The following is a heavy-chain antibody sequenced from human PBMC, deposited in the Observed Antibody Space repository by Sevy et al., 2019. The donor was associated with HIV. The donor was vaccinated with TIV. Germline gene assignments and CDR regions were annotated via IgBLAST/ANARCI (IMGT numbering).Heavy chain of an antibody. CDR3: TRRGDGYKDYYYYYCMDV. J-gene: IGHJ6*03. CDR1: GFTFGAYA. CDR2: IRSKAYGGTT. V-gene: IGHV3-49*03. Sequence: GGSLRLSCTASGFTFGAYAMSWFRQAPGKGLEWVGFIRSKAYGGTTEYAASVKGRFTISRDDSKSIAYLQMNSLKTEDTAVYYCTRRGDGYKDYYYYYCMDVWGKGTTVTVSS. D-gene: IGHD3-10*01.